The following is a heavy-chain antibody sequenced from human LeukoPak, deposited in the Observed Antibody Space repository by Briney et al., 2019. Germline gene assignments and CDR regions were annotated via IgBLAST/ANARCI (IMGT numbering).Heavy chain of an antibody. V-gene: IGHV3-15*01. CDR1: GFTFDDYG. Sequence: GGSLRLSCAASGFTFDDYGMSWVRQAPGKGLEWVGRIKSKTDGGTTDYAAPVKGRFTISRDDSKNTLYLQMNSLKTEDTAVYYCTSLGYSSGWYNYYYYMDVWGKGTTVTISS. D-gene: IGHD6-19*01. CDR3: TSLGYSSGWYNYYYYMDV. J-gene: IGHJ6*03. CDR2: IKSKTDGGTT.